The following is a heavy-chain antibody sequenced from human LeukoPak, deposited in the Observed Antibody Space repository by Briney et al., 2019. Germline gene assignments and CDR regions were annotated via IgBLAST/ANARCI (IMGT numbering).Heavy chain of an antibody. V-gene: IGHV5-51*01. CDR1: GYSINNYW. J-gene: IGHJ5*02. CDR3: ARQEYCSGGSCYTWFDP. D-gene: IGHD2-15*01. CDR2: IYPADSDI. Sequence: GESLKISCRGSGYSINNYWIGWVRQMPGKGLEWMGIIYPADSDIRYSPSFQGQVTISADKSISTVYLQWSSLKASDTAMYYCARQEYCSGGSCYTWFDPWGQGTLVTVSS.